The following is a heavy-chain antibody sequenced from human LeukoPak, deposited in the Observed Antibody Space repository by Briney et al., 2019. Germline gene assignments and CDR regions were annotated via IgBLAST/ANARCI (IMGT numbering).Heavy chain of an antibody. CDR1: GFTFSSYA. CDR3: ARAAVRYSYGYDWFDP. CDR2: ISGSGGST. D-gene: IGHD5-18*01. V-gene: IGHV3-23*01. J-gene: IGHJ5*02. Sequence: PGGSLRLSCAASGFTFSSYAMSWVRQAPGKGLEWVSAISGSGGSTYYADSVKGRFTISRDNAKNSLYLQMNSLRAEDTAVYYCARAAVRYSYGYDWFDPWGQGTLVTVSS.